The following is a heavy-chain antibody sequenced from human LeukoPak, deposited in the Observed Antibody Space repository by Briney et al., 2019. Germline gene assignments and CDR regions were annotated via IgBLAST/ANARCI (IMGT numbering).Heavy chain of an antibody. Sequence: GGSLRLSCAASGFTFSSYGMHWVRQAPGKGLEWVAVIWYDGSNKYYADSVKGRFTISRDNSKNTLYLQMNSLGAEDTAVYYCARDWGYDSSGYPDYWGQGTLVTVSS. CDR3: ARDWGYDSSGYPDY. V-gene: IGHV3-33*01. J-gene: IGHJ4*02. CDR2: IWYDGSNK. CDR1: GFTFSSYG. D-gene: IGHD3-22*01.